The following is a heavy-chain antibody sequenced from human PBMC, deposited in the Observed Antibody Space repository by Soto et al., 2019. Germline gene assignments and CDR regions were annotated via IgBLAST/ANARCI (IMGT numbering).Heavy chain of an antibody. J-gene: IGHJ5*02. Sequence: VKVPSKASGYTFESSGISLERQAPGQELEWMGWISAYNGNTNYAQKLQGRVTMTTDTSTSTAYMELRSLRSDDTAVYYCARDQWELLNWFDPWGQGTLVTVSS. CDR2: ISAYNGNT. D-gene: IGHD1-26*01. V-gene: IGHV1-18*01. CDR1: GYTFESSG. CDR3: ARDQWELLNWFDP.